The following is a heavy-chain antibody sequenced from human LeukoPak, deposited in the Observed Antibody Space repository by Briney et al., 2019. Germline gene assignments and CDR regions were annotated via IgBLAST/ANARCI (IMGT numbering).Heavy chain of an antibody. CDR3: ARGTGFLEWLDFDY. J-gene: IGHJ4*02. CDR2: MNPNSGNT. V-gene: IGHV1-8*01. D-gene: IGHD3-3*01. Sequence: GASVKVSCKASGYTFTSYGINWVRQATGQGLEWMGWMNPNSGNTGYAQKFQGRVTMTRNTSISTAYMELSSLRSEDTAVYYCARGTGFLEWLDFDYWGQGTLVTVSS. CDR1: GYTFTSYG.